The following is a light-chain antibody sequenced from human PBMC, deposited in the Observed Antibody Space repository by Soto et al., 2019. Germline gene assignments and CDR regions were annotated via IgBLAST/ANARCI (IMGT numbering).Light chain of an antibody. CDR2: EVT. Sequence: QSALTQPPSASGSPGQSVTISCTGTSSDIGGYNYVSWYQQHPGKAPKLMIYEVTKRPSGVPDRFSGSGSGNTASLTVSGLQAEDEADYYCSSYAGSNDFVIFGGGTKLTVL. J-gene: IGLJ2*01. CDR1: SSDIGGYNY. V-gene: IGLV2-8*01. CDR3: SSYAGSNDFVI.